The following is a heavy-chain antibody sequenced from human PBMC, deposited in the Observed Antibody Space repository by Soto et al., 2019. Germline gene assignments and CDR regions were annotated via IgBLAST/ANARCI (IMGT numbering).Heavy chain of an antibody. CDR2: MHYSRTT. J-gene: IGHJ4*02. CDR3: ARSDYDSSGWVDY. D-gene: IGHD3-22*01. CDR1: GPSIDTITYY. Sequence: EPLSLTCSVSGPSIDTITYYWAWLRQPPGKGLEWIGSMHYSRTTYYNPSFQGRVTMSADTSTNQFSLKLSSVTAADTAVYYCARSDYDSSGWVDYWGQGTLVTVSS. V-gene: IGHV4-39*07.